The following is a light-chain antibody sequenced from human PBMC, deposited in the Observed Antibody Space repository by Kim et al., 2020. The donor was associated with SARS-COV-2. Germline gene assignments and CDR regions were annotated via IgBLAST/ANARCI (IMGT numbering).Light chain of an antibody. CDR3: QQRSNWPLT. CDR2: DAS. CDR1: QSISSY. J-gene: IGKJ4*01. V-gene: IGKV3-11*01. Sequence: PGERATLSCRASQSISSYLAWYQQKPGQAPRLLIYDASNRATGIPARFSGRGSGTDFTLTISSLEPEAFAVYFCQQRSNWPLTFGGGTKVDI.